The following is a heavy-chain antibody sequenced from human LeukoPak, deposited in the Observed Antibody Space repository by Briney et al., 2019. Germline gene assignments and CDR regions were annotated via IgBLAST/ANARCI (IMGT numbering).Heavy chain of an antibody. CDR2: ISYDGTNK. Sequence: GGSLRLSCAASGFTFSSYGMHWVRQAPGKGLEWVAVISYDGTNKYYADSVKGRFTISRDNSKNTLYLQMNSLRAEDTAVYYCAKGGPLGYCSSTSCPDYFDYWGQGTLVTVSS. D-gene: IGHD2-2*01. J-gene: IGHJ4*02. CDR3: AKGGPLGYCSSTSCPDYFDY. V-gene: IGHV3-30*18. CDR1: GFTFSSYG.